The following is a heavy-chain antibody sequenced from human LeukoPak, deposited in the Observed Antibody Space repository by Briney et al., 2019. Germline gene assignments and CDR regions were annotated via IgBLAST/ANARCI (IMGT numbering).Heavy chain of an antibody. CDR1: GYTFTSYY. CDR3: ARGPLVVVVAAISHGMDV. D-gene: IGHD2-15*01. Sequence: ASVKVSCKASGYTFTSYYMHWVRQAPGQGLEWMGIINPSGGSTSYAQKFQGRVTMTRDTSTSTVYMELSSLRPEDTAVYYCARGPLVVVVAAISHGMDVWGQGTTVTVSS. CDR2: INPSGGST. V-gene: IGHV1-46*01. J-gene: IGHJ6*02.